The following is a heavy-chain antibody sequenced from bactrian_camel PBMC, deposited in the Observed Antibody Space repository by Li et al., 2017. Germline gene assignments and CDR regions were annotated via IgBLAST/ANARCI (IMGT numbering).Heavy chain of an antibody. J-gene: IGHJ4*01. D-gene: IGHD1*01. CDR2: IASDGRT. Sequence: VQLVESGGGSGQAGGSLRLSCAASGLSASTPCMGWFRQAPGKAREGVATIASDGRTTYADSVKGRFTRTRGNAKNSVSLQTNSLKPEDSATYYCATCWCGFCTEISDYNDWGQGTQVTVS. V-gene: IGHV3S53*01. CDR3: ATCWCGFCTEISDYND. CDR1: GLSASTPC.